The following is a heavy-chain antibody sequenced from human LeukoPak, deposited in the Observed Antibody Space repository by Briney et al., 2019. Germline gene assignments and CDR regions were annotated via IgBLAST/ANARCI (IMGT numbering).Heavy chain of an antibody. D-gene: IGHD5-24*01. V-gene: IGHV4-4*02. CDR3: ARDVEMATRSAAFDI. Sequence: TTSETLSLTCAVSGGSISSSNWWSWVRQPPGKGLEWIGEIYHSGSTNYNPSLKSRVTISVDKSKNQFSLKLSSVTAADTAVYYCARDVEMATRSAAFDIWGQGTMVTVSS. J-gene: IGHJ3*02. CDR2: IYHSGST. CDR1: GGSISSSNW.